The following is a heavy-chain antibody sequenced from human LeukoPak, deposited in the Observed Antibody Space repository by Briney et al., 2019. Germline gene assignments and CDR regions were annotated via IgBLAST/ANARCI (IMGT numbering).Heavy chain of an antibody. J-gene: IGHJ6*02. CDR2: INPSSGST. D-gene: IGHD2-2*02. V-gene: IGHV1-46*01. CDR3: ARDRDIVVVPAAIRGDYYYGMDV. Sequence: GASVKVSCKASGYAFTRYYIHWVRQAPGQGLEWMGIINPSSGSTSYAQKFQGRVTMTRDTSTSTVYMELSSLRSEDTAVYYCARDRDIVVVPAAIRGDYYYGMDVWGQGTTVTVSS. CDR1: GYAFTRYY.